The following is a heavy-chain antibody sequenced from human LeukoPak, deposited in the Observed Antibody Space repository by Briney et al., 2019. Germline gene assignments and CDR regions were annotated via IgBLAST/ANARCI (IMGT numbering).Heavy chain of an antibody. CDR3: ARDPTPPTVTGS. J-gene: IGHJ5*02. V-gene: IGHV1-69*01. CDR1: GGTFSSYA. Sequence: GASVKVSCKASGGTFSSYAISWVRQAPGQGLEWMGGIIPIFGTANYAQKFQGRVTITADESTSTAYMELSSLRSEDTAVYYCARDPTPPTVTGSWGQGTLVTVSS. CDR2: IIPIFGTA. D-gene: IGHD4-17*01.